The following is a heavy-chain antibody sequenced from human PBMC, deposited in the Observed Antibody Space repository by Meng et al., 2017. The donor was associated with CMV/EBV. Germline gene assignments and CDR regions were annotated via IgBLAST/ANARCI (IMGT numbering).Heavy chain of an antibody. V-gene: IGHV3-NL1*01. CDR2: IYSGDST. CDR1: GFIFNNYV. CDR3: ARDGGDCSSTSCYTHGYYGMDV. Sequence: GGSLRLSCAASGFIFNNYVMHWVRQAPGKGLQWVSVIYSGDSTYYADSVKGRFTISRDNSKNTLYLQMNSLRAEDTAVYYCARDGGDCSSTSCYTHGYYGMDVWGQGTTVTVSS. D-gene: IGHD2-2*02. J-gene: IGHJ6*02.